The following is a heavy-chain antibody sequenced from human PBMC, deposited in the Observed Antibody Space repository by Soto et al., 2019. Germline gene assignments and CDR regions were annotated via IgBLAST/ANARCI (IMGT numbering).Heavy chain of an antibody. CDR3: ATRGTQGRWLEFADY. CDR1: GGTFSSLG. D-gene: IGHD5-12*01. J-gene: IGHJ4*02. V-gene: IGHV1-69*01. Sequence: QVQLVQSGAEVKRPGSSVKVSCEASGGTFSSLGFTWVRQAPGQGLEWMGGIIPISGRTTFAPKFLGRVTITADESTRTTYMDLTALTSDDTAIYYCATRGTQGRWLEFADYWGQGPLVTVSS. CDR2: IIPISGRT.